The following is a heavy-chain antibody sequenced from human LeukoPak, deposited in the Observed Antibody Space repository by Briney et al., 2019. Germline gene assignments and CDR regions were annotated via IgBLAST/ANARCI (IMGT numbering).Heavy chain of an antibody. CDR1: GGSISSYY. CDR3: ARTQQLVRPFYYYYMDV. J-gene: IGHJ6*03. Sequence: SETLSLTCAVSGGSISSYYWSWIRQPPGKGLEWIGYIYYSGSTNYNPSLKSRVTISVDTSKNQFSLKLSSVTAADTAVYYCARTQQLVRPFYYYYMDVWGKGTTVTVSS. CDR2: IYYSGST. D-gene: IGHD6-13*01. V-gene: IGHV4-59*01.